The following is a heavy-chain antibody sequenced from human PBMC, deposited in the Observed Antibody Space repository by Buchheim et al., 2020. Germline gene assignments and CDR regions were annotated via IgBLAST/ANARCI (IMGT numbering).Heavy chain of an antibody. CDR2: ISYDGSNK. D-gene: IGHD3-10*01. CDR1: GFTFSSYG. V-gene: IGHV3-30*18. J-gene: IGHJ6*02. Sequence: QVQLVESGGGVVQPGRSLRLSCAASGFTFSSYGMHWVRQAPGKGLEWVAVISYDGSNKYYADSVKGRFTISRDNSKNTLHLQMNSLRAEDTAVYYCAKERGFGEFGDYYGMDVWGQGTT. CDR3: AKERGFGEFGDYYGMDV.